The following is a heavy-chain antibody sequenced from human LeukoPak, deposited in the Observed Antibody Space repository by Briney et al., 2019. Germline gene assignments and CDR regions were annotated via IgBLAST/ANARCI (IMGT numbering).Heavy chain of an antibody. V-gene: IGHV4-34*01. D-gene: IGHD6-6*01. J-gene: IGHJ4*02. CDR1: GSSFSGYY. CDR3: AREPGWTIAARPFDY. Sequence: PSETLSLTCGVYGSSFSGYYWSWIRQPPGEGLEWIGEINHSGSTNYNASLKSRVTISVDTSRKQFSLKLSSVTAADSAMYYCAREPGWTIAARPFDYCGQGTLATVSS. CDR2: INHSGST.